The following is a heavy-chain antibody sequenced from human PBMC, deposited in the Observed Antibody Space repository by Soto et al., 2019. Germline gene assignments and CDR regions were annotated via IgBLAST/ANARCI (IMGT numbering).Heavy chain of an antibody. Sequence: GGSLRLSCAASGFTFSSYAMSWVRQAPGKGLEWVSAISGSGGSTNYADSVKGRFTISRDNSKNTLYPQMNSLRAEDTAVYYCAKSEYSGWYQGSFDYRGQGTLVTVSS. V-gene: IGHV3-23*01. D-gene: IGHD6-19*01. CDR1: GFTFSSYA. J-gene: IGHJ4*02. CDR2: ISGSGGST. CDR3: AKSEYSGWYQGSFDY.